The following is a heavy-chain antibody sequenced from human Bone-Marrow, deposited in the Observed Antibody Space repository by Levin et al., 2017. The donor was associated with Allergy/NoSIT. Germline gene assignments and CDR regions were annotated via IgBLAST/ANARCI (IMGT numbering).Heavy chain of an antibody. Sequence: LSLTCAASGFSFSDYTMHWVRQAPGKGLEWVAVISYDGKNKFYVDSVKGRLTISRDNSKNTLYLQMQSLRADDTAVYYCAREQEWIRSLDYWGQGTLVTVSS. J-gene: IGHJ4*02. CDR3: AREQEWIRSLDY. CDR1: GFSFSDYT. CDR2: ISYDGKNK. V-gene: IGHV3-30*04. D-gene: IGHD3-3*01.